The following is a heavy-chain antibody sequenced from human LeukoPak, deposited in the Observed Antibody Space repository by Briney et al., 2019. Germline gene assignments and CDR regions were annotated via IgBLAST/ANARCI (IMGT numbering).Heavy chain of an antibody. CDR2: ISSSSSTI. J-gene: IGHJ2*01. V-gene: IGHV3-48*01. CDR3: SRQAARYWYFDL. Sequence: GGSLRLSCAASGFTFSSYSMNWVRQAPGKGLEWVSYISSSSSTIYYADSVKGRFTISRDNAKNSLFLQMNSLRAEDTAAYYCSRQAARYWYFDLWGRGTLVTVSS. CDR1: GFTFSSYS.